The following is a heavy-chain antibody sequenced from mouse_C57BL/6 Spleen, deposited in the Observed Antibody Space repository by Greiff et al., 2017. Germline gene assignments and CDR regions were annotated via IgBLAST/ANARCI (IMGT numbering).Heavy chain of an antibody. CDR2: ISNGGGST. V-gene: IGHV5-12*01. CDR1: GFTFSDYY. CDR3: ARHLYDYDVYYAMDY. J-gene: IGHJ4*01. D-gene: IGHD2-4*01. Sequence: EVKLMESGGGLVQPGGSLKLSCAASGFTFSDYYMYWVRQTPEKRLEWVAYISNGGGSTYYPDTVKGRFTISRDNAKNTLYLQMSRLKSEDTAMYYCARHLYDYDVYYAMDYWGQGTSVTVSS.